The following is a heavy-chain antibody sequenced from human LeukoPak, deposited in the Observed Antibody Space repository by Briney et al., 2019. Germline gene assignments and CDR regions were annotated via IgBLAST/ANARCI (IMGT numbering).Heavy chain of an antibody. CDR2: IYYSGST. Sequence: SETLSLTCTVSGGSFSSSSYYWGWLRQPPGKGLEWIGSIYYSGSTYYNPSLKSRVTISVDTSKNQFSLKLSSVTAADTAVYYCARESQQQWLAPKIIDYWGQGTLVTVSS. J-gene: IGHJ4*02. CDR1: GGSFSSSSYY. CDR3: ARESQQQWLAPKIIDY. V-gene: IGHV4-39*07. D-gene: IGHD6-19*01.